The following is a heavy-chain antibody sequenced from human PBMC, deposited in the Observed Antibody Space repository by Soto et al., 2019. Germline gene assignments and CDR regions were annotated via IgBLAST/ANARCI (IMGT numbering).Heavy chain of an antibody. Sequence: ASVKVSCKASGGTFSSYAISWVRQAPGQGLEWMGGIIPIFGTANYAQKFQGRVTITADESTSTAYMELSSLRSEDTAVYYCARVSGAYCGGDCSGYFQNWGQGTLVTVSS. CDR2: IIPIFGTA. D-gene: IGHD2-21*02. CDR3: ARVSGAYCGGDCSGYFQN. CDR1: GGTFSSYA. V-gene: IGHV1-69*13. J-gene: IGHJ1*01.